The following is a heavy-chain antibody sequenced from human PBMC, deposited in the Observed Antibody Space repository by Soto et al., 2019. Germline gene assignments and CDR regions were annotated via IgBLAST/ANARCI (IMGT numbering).Heavy chain of an antibody. J-gene: IGHJ4*02. D-gene: IGHD1-1*01. CDR3: VRRNDPYYFDY. CDR2: VYGGDDK. Sequence: QITLQESGPTLVKPTQTLTLTCTFSGFSLTTSAAAVGWIRQPPGKALEWLAIVYGGDDKFYSPSLKSRLTVTKDNSKKQVVLILTDMDPVDTATYFCVRRNDPYYFDYWGQGTLVTVSS. V-gene: IGHV2-5*02. CDR1: GFSLTTSAAA.